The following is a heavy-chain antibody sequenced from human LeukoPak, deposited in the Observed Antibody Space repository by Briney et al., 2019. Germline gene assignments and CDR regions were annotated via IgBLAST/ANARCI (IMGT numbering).Heavy chain of an antibody. CDR1: GFTLSSSW. D-gene: IGHD6-13*01. CDR2: IKVDGSKK. V-gene: IGHV3-7*05. Sequence: GRSLRLSWAVSGFTLSSSWMGWVRQPPGKGRGWVAKIKVDGSKKYYADSVEGRCTISGDNAKNSLYLQMNSLGAEDTALLYCASGSGYSGRYYFNYWGQGTLVTVSS. J-gene: IGHJ4*02. CDR3: ASGSGYSGRYYFNY.